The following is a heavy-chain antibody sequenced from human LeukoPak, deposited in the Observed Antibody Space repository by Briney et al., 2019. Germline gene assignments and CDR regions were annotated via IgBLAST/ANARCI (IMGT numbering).Heavy chain of an antibody. D-gene: IGHD1-26*01. J-gene: IGHJ4*02. CDR3: ARDLQGNSGSYYVRPLDY. CDR1: GFTFSSYS. Sequence: PGGSLRPSCAASGFTFSSYSMNWVRQAPGKGLEWVSYISSSSSTIYYADSVKGRFTISRDNAKNSLYLQMNSLRAEDTAVYYCARDLQGNSGSYYVRPLDYWGQGTLVTVSS. CDR2: ISSSSSTI. V-gene: IGHV3-48*01.